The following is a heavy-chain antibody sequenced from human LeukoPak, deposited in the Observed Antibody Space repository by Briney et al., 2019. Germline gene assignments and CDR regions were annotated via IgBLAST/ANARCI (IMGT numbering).Heavy chain of an antibody. CDR3: ARYYYGSGSPDPCFDY. J-gene: IGHJ4*02. D-gene: IGHD3-10*01. V-gene: IGHV1-2*02. Sequence: ASVKVSCKASGYTSTGYYMHWVRQAPGQGLEWMGWINPNSGGTNYAQKFQGRVTMTRDTSISTAYMELSRLRSDDTAVYYCARYYYGSGSPDPCFDYWGQGTLVTVSS. CDR2: INPNSGGT. CDR1: GYTSTGYY.